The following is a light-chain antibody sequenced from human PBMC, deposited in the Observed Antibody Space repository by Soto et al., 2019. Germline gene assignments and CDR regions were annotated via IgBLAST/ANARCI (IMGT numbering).Light chain of an antibody. J-gene: IGLJ2*01. CDR3: AAWDGGLKVVL. CDR1: SSNIESLN. CDR2: TND. V-gene: IGLV1-44*01. Sequence: QSVLTQPPSASATPGQRVTISCSGGSSNIESLNVNWFQQLPGAAPKLLIHTNDRRPSGVPDRFSGSKSGTSASLAISGLQSEDEADYYCAAWDGGLKVVLFGGGTKLTVL.